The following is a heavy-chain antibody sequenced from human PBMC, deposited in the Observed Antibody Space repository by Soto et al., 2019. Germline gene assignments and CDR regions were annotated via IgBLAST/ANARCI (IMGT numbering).Heavy chain of an antibody. CDR1: GGSISSSSYY. J-gene: IGHJ6*02. V-gene: IGHV4-39*01. Sequence: QLQLQESGPGLVKPSETLSLTCTVSGGSISSSSYYWGWIRQPPGKGLEWIGSIYYSGSTYYNPSLKSRVTISVDTSKNQFSLKLSSVTAADTAVYYGARYGDYETLYYYYGMDVWGQGTTVTVSS. CDR2: IYYSGST. CDR3: ARYGDYETLYYYYGMDV. D-gene: IGHD4-17*01.